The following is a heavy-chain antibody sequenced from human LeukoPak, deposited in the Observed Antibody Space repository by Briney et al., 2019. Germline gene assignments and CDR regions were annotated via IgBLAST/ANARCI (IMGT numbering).Heavy chain of an antibody. V-gene: IGHV1-8*01. J-gene: IGHJ4*02. CDR1: GYTFTVYD. Sequence: ASVRVSCKASGYTFTVYDINWVRQATGQGLEWMGWMNPNTGDTGYAQKFQGRVTMTRNSSIDTAYMELSGLRSEDTAVYYCTRGSLSGSSRDYWGQGTLLTASS. CDR3: TRGSLSGSSRDY. CDR2: MNPNTGDT. D-gene: IGHD1-26*01.